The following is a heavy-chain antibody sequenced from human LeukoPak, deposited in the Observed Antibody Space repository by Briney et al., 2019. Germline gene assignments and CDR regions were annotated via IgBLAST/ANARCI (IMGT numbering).Heavy chain of an antibody. V-gene: IGHV4-4*02. CDR3: TRESGPYCPFGY. CDR2: ISLTGRT. Sequence: SGTLSLTCGVSGGSITSTNWWSWVRQPPGQGLEWIGEISLTGRTNYNPSLIGRVIMSLDESRNQLSLTQTSVTAADTAMYYCTRESGPYCPFGYWGQGTLVVVPS. J-gene: IGHJ4*02. CDR1: GGSITSTNW. D-gene: IGHD1-26*01.